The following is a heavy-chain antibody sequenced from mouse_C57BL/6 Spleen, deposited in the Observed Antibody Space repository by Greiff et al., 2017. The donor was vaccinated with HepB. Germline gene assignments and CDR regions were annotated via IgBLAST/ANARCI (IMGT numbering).Heavy chain of an antibody. Sequence: VQLKESGGGLVKPGGSLKLSCAASGFTFSSYTMSWVRQTPEKRLEWVATISGGGGNTYYPDSVKGRFTISRDNAKNTLYLQMSSLRSEDTALYYCASQANWGAYFDYWGQGTTLTVSS. V-gene: IGHV5-9*01. CDR1: GFTFSSYT. CDR3: ASQANWGAYFDY. D-gene: IGHD4-1*01. J-gene: IGHJ2*01. CDR2: ISGGGGNT.